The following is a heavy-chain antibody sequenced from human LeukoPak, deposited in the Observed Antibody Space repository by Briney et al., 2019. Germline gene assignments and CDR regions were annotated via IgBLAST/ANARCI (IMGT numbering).Heavy chain of an antibody. CDR2: IYSGGST. D-gene: IGHD6-19*01. CDR3: ASPIAAVAGTGYFQH. CDR1: GFTVSSNY. Sequence: GGSLRLSCAASGFTVSSNYMSWVRQAPGKGLEWVSAIYSGGSTYYADSVKGRFTISRYNAKNTLYLQMNNLRAEGTAVYYCASPIAAVAGTGYFQHWGQGTLVTVSS. J-gene: IGHJ1*01. V-gene: IGHV3-53*01.